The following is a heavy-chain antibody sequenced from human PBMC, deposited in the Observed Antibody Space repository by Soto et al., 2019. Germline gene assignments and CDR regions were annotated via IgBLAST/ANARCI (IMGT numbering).Heavy chain of an antibody. CDR1: VFTFSSYA. J-gene: IGHJ5*02. CDR3: AKDRYALTTVVTPPYWFDP. CDR2: ISGSGGST. Sequence: GSSLRLSCAASVFTFSSYAMSWVRQSPGKGLEWVSAISGSGGSTYYADSVKGRFTISRDDSKNTLYLQMNSLRAEDTAGYYCAKDRYALTTVVTPPYWFDPWGQGTLVTVSS. D-gene: IGHD4-17*01. V-gene: IGHV3-23*01.